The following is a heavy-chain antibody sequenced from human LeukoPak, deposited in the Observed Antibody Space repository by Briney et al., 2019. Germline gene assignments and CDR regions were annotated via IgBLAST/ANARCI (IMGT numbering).Heavy chain of an antibody. CDR1: GFSFKDYN. CDR2: ITYDGSNK. D-gene: IGHD3-10*01. J-gene: IGHJ4*02. Sequence: QSGGSLRLSCAASGFSFKDYNMHWVRQAPGKGLEWVAVITYDGSNKYYADSVKGRFTISRDNSKSTLYLQMNSLRAEDTAVYYCAKGGRLLWFGEVDYWGQGTLVTVSS. V-gene: IGHV3-30*18. CDR3: AKGGRLLWFGEVDY.